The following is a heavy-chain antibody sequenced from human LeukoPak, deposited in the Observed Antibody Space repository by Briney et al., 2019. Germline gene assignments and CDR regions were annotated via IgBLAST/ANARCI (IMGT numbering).Heavy chain of an antibody. D-gene: IGHD4-11*01. Sequence: ASVKVSCKASGYTFTSYDINWVRQATGQGLEWMGWMNPNSGNTGYAQKFQGRVTMTRNTSISTAYMELSSLRAEDTAVYYCAKSRSYYVAPGYFDLWGRGTLVTVSS. J-gene: IGHJ2*01. CDR2: MNPNSGNT. CDR1: GYTFTSYD. CDR3: AKSRSYYVAPGYFDL. V-gene: IGHV1-8*01.